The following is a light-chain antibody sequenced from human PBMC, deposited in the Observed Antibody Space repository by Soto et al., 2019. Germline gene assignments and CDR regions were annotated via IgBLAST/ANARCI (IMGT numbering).Light chain of an antibody. J-gene: IGKJ3*01. CDR1: QSVSRY. CDR3: QHRSNWPPLT. V-gene: IGKV3-11*01. Sequence: EIVLTQSPATLSLSPGERATLSCRASQSVSRYLAWYQQKPGQAPRLLIYDASNRATGIPDRFSGSGSGTDFTLTISSLEPEDFAVYYCQHRSNWPPLTFGPGTKVDIE. CDR2: DAS.